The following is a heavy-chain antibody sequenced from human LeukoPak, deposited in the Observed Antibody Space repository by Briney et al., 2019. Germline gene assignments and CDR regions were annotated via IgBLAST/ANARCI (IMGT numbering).Heavy chain of an antibody. CDR1: GYTFTVYY. D-gene: IGHD6-13*01. Sequence: GASVKVSCKPSGYTFTVYYIHWVRQAPGQGLEWMGWINPYNGNTNYAQKLQGRVTMTTDTSTSTAYMELRSLRSDDTAVYYCARVAAADYFDYWGQGTLVTVSS. CDR2: INPYNGNT. CDR3: ARVAAADYFDY. V-gene: IGHV1-18*04. J-gene: IGHJ4*02.